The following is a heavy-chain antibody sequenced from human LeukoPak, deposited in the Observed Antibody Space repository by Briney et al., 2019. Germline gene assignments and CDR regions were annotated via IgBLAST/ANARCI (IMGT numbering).Heavy chain of an antibody. CDR1: GGSFSGYY. J-gene: IGHJ4*02. CDR2: INHSGST. CDR3: ARAAVAYFDY. Sequence: PSETLSLTCAAYGGSFSGYYWSWIRQPPGKGLEWIGEINHSGSTNYNPSLKSRVTISVDTSKSQFSLKLGSVTAADTAVYYCARAAVAYFDYWGQGTLVTVSS. V-gene: IGHV4-34*01. D-gene: IGHD6-19*01.